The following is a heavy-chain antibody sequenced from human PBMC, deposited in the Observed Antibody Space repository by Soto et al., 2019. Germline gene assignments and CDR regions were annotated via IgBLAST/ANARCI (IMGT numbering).Heavy chain of an antibody. J-gene: IGHJ4*02. CDR2: ISGSGGST. D-gene: IGHD3-22*01. V-gene: IGHV3-23*01. CDR3: ALKWFQYYFDY. CDR1: GFTFSSYA. Sequence: GGSLRLSCAASGFTFSSYAMSWVRQAPGKGLEWVSAISGSGGSTYHADSVKGRFTISRDNSKNTLYLQMNSLRAEDTAVYYCALKWFQYYFDYWGQGTLVTVSS.